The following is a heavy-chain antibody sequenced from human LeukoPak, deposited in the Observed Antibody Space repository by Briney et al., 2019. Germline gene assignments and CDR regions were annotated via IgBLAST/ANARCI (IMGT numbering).Heavy chain of an antibody. D-gene: IGHD6-13*01. J-gene: IGHJ5*02. CDR2: INRSGST. CDR1: GGSVSGYY. CDR3: ARHFKYSSSWRNNWFDP. V-gene: IGHV4-34*01. Sequence: PSETLSLTCAVYGGSVSGYYWSWIRQPPGKGLEWSGEINRSGSTNYNPSLKSRVTISVDTSKNQFSLKLSSVTAADTAVYYCARHFKYSSSWRNNWFDPWGQGTLVTVSS.